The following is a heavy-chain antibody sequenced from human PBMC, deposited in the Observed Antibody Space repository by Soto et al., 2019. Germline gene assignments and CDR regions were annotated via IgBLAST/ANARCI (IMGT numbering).Heavy chain of an antibody. J-gene: IGHJ6*02. CDR1: GFTFSKYG. CDR3: WRFFLYRSCFLSSPYYYYYGMAV. V-gene: IGHV3-48*01. CDR2: ITGSFTTI. D-gene: IGHD3-3*01. Sequence: GGSLRLSCAASGFTFSKYGMTWVRQAPGKGLEWVAYITGSFTTIHYADSVKGRFTISRDNAKNSLYLQMNSLRAEDTAVYYFWRFFLYRSCFLSSPYYYYYGMAVWGQGTTVTVS.